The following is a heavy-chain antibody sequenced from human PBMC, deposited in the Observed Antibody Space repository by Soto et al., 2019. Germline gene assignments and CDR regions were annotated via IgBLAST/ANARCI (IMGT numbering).Heavy chain of an antibody. D-gene: IGHD1-26*01. CDR1: GFAFSSYG. Sequence: GGSLRLSCAASGFAFSSYGMSWVRQAPGKGLEWVSTISGSGGNTYYADSVKGRFTISRDNSKNTLYLQMNSLRAEDTAVFYCASDPSSYSFNSYAHWGQGTLVTVSS. J-gene: IGHJ4*02. V-gene: IGHV3-23*01. CDR3: ASDPSSYSFNSYAH. CDR2: ISGSGGNT.